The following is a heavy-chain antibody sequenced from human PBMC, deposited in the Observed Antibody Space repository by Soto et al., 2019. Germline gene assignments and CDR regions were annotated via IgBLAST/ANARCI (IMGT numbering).Heavy chain of an antibody. CDR2: TYYSGST. CDR3: ARSLFP. V-gene: IGHV4-31*03. D-gene: IGHD3-16*01. CDR1: GASISRGGNY. J-gene: IGHJ5*02. Sequence: QFQLKEPGPDLLNPPQPLSLPCPVLGASISRGGNYWTGTPQNQGKGLEWMGYTYYSGSTYYIPPLKSRVTISVDTSKNQFSLKLRSVTAADTAVYYCARSLFPWGQGTLVTVSS.